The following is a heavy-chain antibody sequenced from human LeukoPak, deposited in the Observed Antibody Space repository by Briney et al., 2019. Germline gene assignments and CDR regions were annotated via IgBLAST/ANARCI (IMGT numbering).Heavy chain of an antibody. D-gene: IGHD2-15*01. V-gene: IGHV4-59*12. CDR2: IYYSGST. Sequence: SETLSLTCTVSGGSISSYYWSWIRQPPGKGLEWIGYIYYSGSTNYNPSLKSRVTISVDTSKNQFSLKLSSVTAADTAVYYCARRGGAQYYYYYYMDVWGKGTTVTVSS. CDR1: GGSISSYY. CDR3: ARRGGAQYYYYYYMDV. J-gene: IGHJ6*03.